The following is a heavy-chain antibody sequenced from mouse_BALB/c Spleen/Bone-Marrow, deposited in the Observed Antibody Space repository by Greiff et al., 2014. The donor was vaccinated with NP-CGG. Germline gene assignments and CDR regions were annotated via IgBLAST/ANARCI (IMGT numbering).Heavy chain of an antibody. D-gene: IGHD2-5*01. CDR2: ISSGSSTI. CDR3: ARYYSNYSGYFDV. Sequence: EVNLVESGGGLVQPGGSRKLSCAASGFTFSSFGMHWVRQAPEKGLEWVAYISSGSSTIYYADTVKGRFTISRDNPKNTLFLQMTSLRSEDTAMYYCARYYSNYSGYFDVWGAGTTVTVSS. J-gene: IGHJ1*01. CDR1: GFTFSSFG. V-gene: IGHV5-17*02.